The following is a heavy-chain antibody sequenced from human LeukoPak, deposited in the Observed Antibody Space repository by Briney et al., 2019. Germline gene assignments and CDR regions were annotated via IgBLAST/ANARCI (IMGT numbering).Heavy chain of an antibody. CDR1: GFTFSSYA. CDR3: AKEIRGIIVVVPAATPFDY. Sequence: PGGSLRLSCAASGFTFSSYAMSWVRQAPGKGLEWVSAISGSGGSTYYADSVKGRFTISRDNSKNTLYLQMNGLRAEDTAVYYCAKEIRGIIVVVPAATPFDYWGQGTLVTVSS. J-gene: IGHJ4*02. V-gene: IGHV3-23*01. CDR2: ISGSGGST. D-gene: IGHD2-2*01.